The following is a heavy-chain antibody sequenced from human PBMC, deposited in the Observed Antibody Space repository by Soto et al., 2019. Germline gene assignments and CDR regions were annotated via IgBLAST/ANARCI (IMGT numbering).Heavy chain of an antibody. D-gene: IGHD2-15*01. CDR3: ARVYCSGGSCYSIDY. CDR1: GYTFTSYY. CDR2: INPSGGST. J-gene: IGHJ4*02. V-gene: IGHV1-46*03. Sequence: ASVKVSCKASGYTFTSYYMHWVRQTPGQGLEWMGIINPSGGSTSYAQKFQGRVTMTRDTSTSTVYMELSSLRSEDTAVYYCARVYCSGGSCYSIDYWGQGTLVTVSS.